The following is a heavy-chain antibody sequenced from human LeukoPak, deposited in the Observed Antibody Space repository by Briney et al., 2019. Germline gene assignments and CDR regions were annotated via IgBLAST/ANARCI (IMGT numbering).Heavy chain of an antibody. CDR1: GFTFSDYY. D-gene: IGHD3-10*01. CDR3: ARDRGYEGVDY. CDR2: ISSSSSHT. Sequence: PGGSLRLSCAASGFTFSDYYITWIRQAPGKGLEWVSYISSSSSHTNYADSVKGRFTISRDNAKSSLYLQMNSLRAEDTAVYYCARDRGYEGVDYWGQGTLVTVCS. V-gene: IGHV3-11*06. J-gene: IGHJ4*02.